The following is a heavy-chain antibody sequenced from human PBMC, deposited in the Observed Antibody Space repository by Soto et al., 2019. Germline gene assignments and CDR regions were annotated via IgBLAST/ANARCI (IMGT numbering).Heavy chain of an antibody. CDR2: INSDGSST. CDR3: ARDRLRWDAFDI. D-gene: IGHD5-12*01. Sequence: EVQLVESGGGIVQPGGSLRLSCAASGFTFSSYWMHWVRQAPGKGLVWVSRINSDGSSTSYADSVKGRFTISRDNAHNALYLQMNSLRAEDMPVYCCARDRLRWDAFDIWGQGTLVTGSS. CDR1: GFTFSSYW. J-gene: IGHJ3*02. V-gene: IGHV3-74*01.